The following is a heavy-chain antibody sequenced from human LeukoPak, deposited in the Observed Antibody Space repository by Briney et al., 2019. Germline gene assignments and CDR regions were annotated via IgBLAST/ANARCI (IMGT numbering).Heavy chain of an antibody. CDR1: GFTFSSYS. J-gene: IGHJ4*02. CDR3: ARRTRGAAAGTPSDY. V-gene: IGHV3-21*01. Sequence: GGSLRLSCAASGFTFSSYSMNWVRQAPGKGLEGVSSISSSSSYIYYADSVKGRFTISRDNAKNSLYLQMNSLRAEDTAVYYCARRTRGAAAGTPSDYWGQGTLVTVSS. CDR2: ISSSSSYI. D-gene: IGHD6-13*01.